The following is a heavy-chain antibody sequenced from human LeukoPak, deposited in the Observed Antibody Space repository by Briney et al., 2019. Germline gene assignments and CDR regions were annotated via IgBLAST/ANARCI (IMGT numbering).Heavy chain of an antibody. CDR2: INPNSGGT. V-gene: IGHV1-2*02. Sequence: ASVKVSCKASGYTFTDYYMHWVRQAPGQGVEWMGCINPNSGGTDYAQKSQGRVTMTRDTSISTAYMELSSLTSDDTAIYYCARGRTPAGGRVLDDYWGQGTLVTVSS. CDR3: ARGRTPAGGRVLDDY. CDR1: GYTFTDYY. D-gene: IGHD6-13*01. J-gene: IGHJ4*02.